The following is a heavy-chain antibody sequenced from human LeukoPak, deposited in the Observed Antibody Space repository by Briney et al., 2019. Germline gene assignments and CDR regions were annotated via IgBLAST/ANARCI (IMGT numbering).Heavy chain of an antibody. Sequence: QSGGSLRLFCAACGFTFSNYDMHGVRQAPGKGLEWVTVIWCDGSNKYYADCEKGRFIISRDNYKHTLYLHMKSLRAGDTAVYYCARDDYGGKLDIWGQGTVVTVSS. D-gene: IGHD4-23*01. CDR2: IWCDGSNK. CDR1: GFTFSNYD. J-gene: IGHJ3*02. CDR3: ARDDYGGKLDI. V-gene: IGHV3-33*01.